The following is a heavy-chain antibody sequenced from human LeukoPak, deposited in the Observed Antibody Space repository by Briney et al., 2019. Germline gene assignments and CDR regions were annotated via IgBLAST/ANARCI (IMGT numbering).Heavy chain of an antibody. Sequence: ASVKVSCKASRYSFTGYYIYWVRQAPGRGLEWMGWINPDGGVTKSAQNFQGRVTMTRDKSINTVYMELSGLTSDDTALYYCARGPNHYYYMDFWGTGTTVSVSS. CDR2: INPDGGVT. V-gene: IGHV1-2*02. CDR3: ARGPNHYYYMDF. D-gene: IGHD2-8*01. CDR1: RYSFTGYY. J-gene: IGHJ6*03.